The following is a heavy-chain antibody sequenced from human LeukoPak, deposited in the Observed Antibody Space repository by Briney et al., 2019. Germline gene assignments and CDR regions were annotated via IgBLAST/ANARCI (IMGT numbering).Heavy chain of an antibody. J-gene: IGHJ4*02. D-gene: IGHD3-3*01. Sequence: SETLSLTCTVSGGSISSYYWSWIRQPPGKGLEWIGHIYYSGSTNYNPSLKSRVTISVDTSKNQFSLKLSSVTAADTAVYYCARFAFGFAIDYWGQGTLVTVSS. CDR1: GGSISSYY. V-gene: IGHV4-59*01. CDR2: IYYSGST. CDR3: ARFAFGFAIDY.